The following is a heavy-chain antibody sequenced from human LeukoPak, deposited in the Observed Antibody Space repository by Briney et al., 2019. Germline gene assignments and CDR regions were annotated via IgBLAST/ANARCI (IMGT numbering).Heavy chain of an antibody. CDR3: AKDPFFSYSSNWKVAPYFDY. V-gene: IGHV3-21*04. CDR2: ISSSSSYI. CDR1: GFTFSNYA. D-gene: IGHD6-13*01. J-gene: IGHJ4*02. Sequence: PGGSLRLSCAASGFTFSNYAMNWVRQAPGKGLEWVSSISSSSSYIYYADSVKGRFTISRDNAKNSLYLQMNSLRAEDTAVYYCAKDPFFSYSSNWKVAPYFDYWGQGTLVTVSS.